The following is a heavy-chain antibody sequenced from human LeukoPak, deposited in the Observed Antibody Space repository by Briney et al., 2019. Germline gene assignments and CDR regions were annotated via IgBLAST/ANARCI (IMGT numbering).Heavy chain of an antibody. CDR1: GFTFSSYA. CDR2: ISYDGSNK. J-gene: IGHJ4*02. Sequence: GRSLRLSCAASGFTFSSYAMHWVRQAPGKGLEWVAVISYDGSNKYYADSVKGRFTISRDNSKNTLYLQMNSLRAEDTAVYYCARRSDQRGYSGEIDYWGQGTLVTVSS. D-gene: IGHD5-12*01. V-gene: IGHV3-30*04. CDR3: ARRSDQRGYSGEIDY.